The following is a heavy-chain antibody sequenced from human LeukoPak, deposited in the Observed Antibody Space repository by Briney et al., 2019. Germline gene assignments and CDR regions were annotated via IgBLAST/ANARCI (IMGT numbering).Heavy chain of an antibody. V-gene: IGHV3-23*01. CDR3: AKIESGSGIDC. D-gene: IGHD3-10*01. CDR1: GFAFSSYG. J-gene: IGHJ4*02. Sequence: PGGSLRLSCAASGFAFSSYGVSWVRQAPGQGPEWVSSISGIGTSTYYADSVKGRFTISRDNSKNTLYLQMDSLRAEDTAVYYCAKIESGSGIDCWGQGTLVTVSS. CDR2: ISGIGTST.